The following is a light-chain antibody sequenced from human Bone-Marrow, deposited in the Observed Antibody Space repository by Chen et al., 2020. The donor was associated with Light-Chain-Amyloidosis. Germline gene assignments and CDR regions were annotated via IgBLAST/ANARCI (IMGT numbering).Light chain of an antibody. CDR2: RDT. Sequence: SYELTQPPLVSVSPGQTARITCAGDDLPTKYAYGYQQKPGQAPVLVIHRDTERPSGISERFSGSSSGTTATLTISGVQAEDEADYHCQSADSSGTYEVIFGGGTKLTVL. J-gene: IGLJ2*01. V-gene: IGLV3-25*03. CDR3: QSADSSGTYEVI. CDR1: DLPTKY.